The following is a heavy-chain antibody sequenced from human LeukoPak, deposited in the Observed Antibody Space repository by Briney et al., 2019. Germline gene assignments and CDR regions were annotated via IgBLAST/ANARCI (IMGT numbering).Heavy chain of an antibody. CDR3: ARAHQGIRSSSWWFDY. V-gene: IGHV4-31*03. CDR2: IYYSGST. D-gene: IGHD6-13*01. Sequence: SETLSLTCTVSGGSIISNDYFWNWVRQHPGKGLEWIGHIYYSGSTYYNPSLKSRVTISIDTSKNQFSLKLTSVTAADTAVYYCARAHQGIRSSSWWFDYWGQGTLVTVSS. J-gene: IGHJ4*02. CDR1: GGSIISNDYF.